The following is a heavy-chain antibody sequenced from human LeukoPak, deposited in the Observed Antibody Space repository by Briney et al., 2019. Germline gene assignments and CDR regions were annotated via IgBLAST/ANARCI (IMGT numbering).Heavy chain of an antibody. Sequence: ASVKVSCKASGYTFTGYYMHWVRQAPGQGLEWMGWINPNSGGTNYAQKFQGRVTMTRDTSISTAYMELSRLRSDDTAVYYCAIISYSSSWYHWFDPWGQGTLVTVSS. CDR1: GYTFTGYY. CDR2: INPNSGGT. CDR3: AIISYSSSWYHWFDP. V-gene: IGHV1-2*02. D-gene: IGHD6-13*01. J-gene: IGHJ5*02.